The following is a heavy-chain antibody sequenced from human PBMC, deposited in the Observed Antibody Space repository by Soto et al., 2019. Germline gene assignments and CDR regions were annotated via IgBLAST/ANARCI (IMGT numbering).Heavy chain of an antibody. CDR1: GGSISSGGSY. Sequence: TLSLTCTVSGGSISSGGSYWSWIRQHPGKGLEWIGYIYYSGSTYYNPSLKSRVTISVDTSKNQFSMKLSPVTAADTAVYYCARTGGNAGHFDDWGQGTLVTVSS. CDR2: IYYSGST. CDR3: ARTGGNAGHFDD. D-gene: IGHD2-15*01. V-gene: IGHV4-31*03. J-gene: IGHJ4*02.